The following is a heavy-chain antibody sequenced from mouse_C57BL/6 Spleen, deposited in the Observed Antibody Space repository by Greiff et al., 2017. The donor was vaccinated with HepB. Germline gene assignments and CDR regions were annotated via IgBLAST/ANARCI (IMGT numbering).Heavy chain of an antibody. D-gene: IGHD2-4*01. CDR3: ARYEYDAAWFAY. V-gene: IGHV3-5*01. J-gene: IGHJ3*01. Sequence: VQLKESGPGLVKPSQTVFLTCTVTGISITTGNYRWSWIRQFPGNKLEWIGYIYYSGTITYNPSLTSRTTITRDTPTNQFFLEMNSLTAEDTATYYCARYEYDAAWFAYWGQGTLVTVSA. CDR2: IYYSGTI. CDR1: GISITTGNYR.